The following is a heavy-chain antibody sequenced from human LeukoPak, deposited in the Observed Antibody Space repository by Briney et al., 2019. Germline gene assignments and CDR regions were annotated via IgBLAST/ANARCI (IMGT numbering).Heavy chain of an antibody. V-gene: IGHV1-69*01. CDR1: GSTFTNYA. D-gene: IGHD6-6*01. CDR3: ARHKDSNSSPFDY. Sequence: SVKVSCKGSGSTFTNYAINWVRQAPGQGLEWMGGIIPLFGTTYDAQDFQDRATITADASTSTVYMELSSLRSEDTAVYYCARHKDSNSSPFDYWXXGTLVIVSS. CDR2: IIPLFGTT. J-gene: IGHJ4*01.